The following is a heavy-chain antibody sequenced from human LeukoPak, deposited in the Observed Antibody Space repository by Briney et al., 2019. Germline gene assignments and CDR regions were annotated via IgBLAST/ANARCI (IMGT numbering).Heavy chain of an antibody. CDR2: INPNSGGT. D-gene: IGHD6-13*01. V-gene: IGHV1-2*02. Sequence: ASVKVSCKASGYTFTGYYMHWVRQAPGQGLKWMGWINPNSGGTNYAQKFQGRVTMTRDTSISTAYMELSRLRSDDTAVYYCARRRQAGREQLEYWGQGTLVTVSS. CDR1: GYTFTGYY. CDR3: ARRRQAGREQLEY. J-gene: IGHJ4*02.